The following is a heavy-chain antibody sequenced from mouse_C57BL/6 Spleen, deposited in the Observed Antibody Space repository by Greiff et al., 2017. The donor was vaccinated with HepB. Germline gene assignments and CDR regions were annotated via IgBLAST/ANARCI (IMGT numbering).Heavy chain of an antibody. CDR2: IDPEDGET. V-gene: IGHV14-2*01. J-gene: IGHJ4*01. Sequence: EVQLQQSGAELVKPGASVKLSCTASGFNIKDYYMHWLKQRTEQGLEWIGRIDPEDGETKYAPKFQGKATITADTSSNTAYLQLSSLTSEDTAVYYCALTLTGTDYAMDYWGQGTSVTVSS. CDR1: GFNIKDYY. D-gene: IGHD4-1*01. CDR3: ALTLTGTDYAMDY.